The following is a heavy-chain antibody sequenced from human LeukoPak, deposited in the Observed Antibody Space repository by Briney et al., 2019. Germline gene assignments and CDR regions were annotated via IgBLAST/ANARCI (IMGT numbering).Heavy chain of an antibody. V-gene: IGHV3-23*01. CDR3: AKSIEGVVRGTYYYYSYMDV. CDR1: GLTFSSDG. CDR2: ISDSGGTT. Sequence: GGSLRLSCAASGLTFSSDGMSWVRQAPGKGLEWVSVISDSGGTTYYADSVKGRFTTSRDNSKKTLYLQMNSLGAEDTAVYYCAKSIEGVVRGTYYYYSYMDVWGKGTTVTVSS. J-gene: IGHJ6*03. D-gene: IGHD3-3*01.